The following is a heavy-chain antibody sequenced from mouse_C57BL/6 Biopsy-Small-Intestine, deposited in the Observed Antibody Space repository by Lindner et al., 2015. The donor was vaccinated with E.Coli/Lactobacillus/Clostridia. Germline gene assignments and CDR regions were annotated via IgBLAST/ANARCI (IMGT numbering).Heavy chain of an antibody. CDR2: INPYNGGT. CDR1: GYTFTDYY. V-gene: IGHV1-19*01. J-gene: IGHJ2*01. D-gene: IGHD2-1*01. Sequence: VQLQESGPVLVKPGASVKMSCKASGYTFTDYYMNWVKQSHGKSLEWIGVINPYNGGTSYNQKFKGKATLTVDKSSSTAYMELNSPTSEDSAVYYCARLYYGNYVDYWGQGTTLTVSS. CDR3: ARLYYGNYVDY.